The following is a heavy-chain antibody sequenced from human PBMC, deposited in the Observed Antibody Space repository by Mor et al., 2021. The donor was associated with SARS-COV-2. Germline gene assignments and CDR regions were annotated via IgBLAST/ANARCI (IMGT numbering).Heavy chain of an antibody. CDR2: IYYSGDI. J-gene: IGHJ4*02. Sequence: GLEWIGHIYYSGDIEYNPSLKSRATISVDTSKNQFSLKLTSVTAADTAVYYCARAGPLLMITFGGGVPYFDYWGQGTLVTVSS. V-gene: IGHV4-59*01. D-gene: IGHD3-16*01. CDR3: ARAGPLLMITFGGGVPYFDY.